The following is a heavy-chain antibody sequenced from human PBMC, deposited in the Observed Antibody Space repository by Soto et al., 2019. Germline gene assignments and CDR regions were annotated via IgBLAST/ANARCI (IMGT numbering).Heavy chain of an antibody. CDR3: ARGGDIVVVVAAEDYYYGMDV. J-gene: IGHJ6*02. V-gene: IGHV1-2*04. CDR2: INPNSGGT. Sequence: ASVKVSCKACGYTFTGYYVRWVRQAPGQGLEWMGWINPNSGGTNSAQKFQGWVTMTRDTSISTAYMELSRLRSDDTAVYYCARGGDIVVVVAAEDYYYGMDVWG. D-gene: IGHD2-15*01. CDR1: GYTFTGYY.